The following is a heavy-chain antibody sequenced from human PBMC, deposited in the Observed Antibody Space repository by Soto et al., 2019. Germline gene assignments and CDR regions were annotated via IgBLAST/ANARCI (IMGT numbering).Heavy chain of an antibody. CDR1: GYTFTSYG. Sequence: GASVKVSCKASGYTFTSYGISWVRQAPGQGLEWMGWISAYNGNTNYAQKLQGRVTMTTDTSTSTAYMELRSLRSDDTAVYYCARDQAIVVVPAATYFDYWGQRTLVTFSS. CDR2: ISAYNGNT. J-gene: IGHJ4*02. CDR3: ARDQAIVVVPAATYFDY. D-gene: IGHD2-2*01. V-gene: IGHV1-18*01.